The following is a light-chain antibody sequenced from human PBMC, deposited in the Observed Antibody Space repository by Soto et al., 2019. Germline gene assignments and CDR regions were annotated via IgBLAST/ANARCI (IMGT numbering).Light chain of an antibody. J-gene: IGKJ1*01. Sequence: DIQMTQSPSTLSASVGDRVTITCRASQSISTWLAWYQQKPGKAPKLLIYQASSLESGVPSRFSGSGSGTEFPLTISTLQPDDFPAYYCQQYHTYSWTFGQGTKVEIK. CDR3: QQYHTYSWT. CDR1: QSISTW. V-gene: IGKV1-5*03. CDR2: QAS.